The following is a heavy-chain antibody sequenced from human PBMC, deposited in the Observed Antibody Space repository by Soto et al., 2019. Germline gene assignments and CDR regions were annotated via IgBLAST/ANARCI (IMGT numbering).Heavy chain of an antibody. CDR1: GGSISSGDHY. CDR3: ARTGMEWSPRSVTPLDY. D-gene: IGHD3-3*01. J-gene: IGHJ4*02. V-gene: IGHV4-30-4*01. Sequence: QVQLQESGPGLVKPSQTLSLTCTVSGGSISSGDHYWSWIRQPPGKGLEWIGYIYYSGSTYYNPSLKSRVTISVDTSKNQFSLKLSSVTAADTAVYYCARTGMEWSPRSVTPLDYWGQGTLVTVSS. CDR2: IYYSGST.